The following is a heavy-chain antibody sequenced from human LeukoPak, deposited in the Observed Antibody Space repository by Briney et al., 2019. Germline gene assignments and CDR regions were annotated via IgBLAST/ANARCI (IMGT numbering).Heavy chain of an antibody. CDR2: ISSSSSYI. J-gene: IGHJ4*02. Sequence: GGSLRLSCAASGFTFSSYSMNWVRQAPGKGLEWVSSISSSSSYIYYADSVKGRFTISRDNAKNSLYLQMNSLRAEDTAVYYCARDGSLRFLEWFFDYWGQGTPVTVSS. D-gene: IGHD3-3*01. CDR1: GFTFSSYS. V-gene: IGHV3-21*01. CDR3: ARDGSLRFLEWFFDY.